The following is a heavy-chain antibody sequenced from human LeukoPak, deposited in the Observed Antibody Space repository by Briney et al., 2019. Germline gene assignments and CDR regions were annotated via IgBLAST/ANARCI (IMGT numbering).Heavy chain of an antibody. CDR3: AREGGTYSYYFDY. Sequence: GGSLRLSCAASGFTVSSNYMSWVRQAPGKGLEWVSAISGSGGSTYYADSVKGRFTISRDNSKNTLYLQMNSLRAEDTAVYYCAREGGTYSYYFDYWGQGTLVTVSS. CDR1: GFTVSSNY. V-gene: IGHV3-23*01. J-gene: IGHJ4*02. CDR2: ISGSGGST. D-gene: IGHD1-26*01.